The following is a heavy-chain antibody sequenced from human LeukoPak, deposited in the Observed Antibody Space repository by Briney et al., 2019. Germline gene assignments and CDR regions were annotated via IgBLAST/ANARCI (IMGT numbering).Heavy chain of an antibody. V-gene: IGHV4-30-4*08. D-gene: IGHD6-13*01. Sequence: SETLSLTCTVSGGSLSSGDYYWSWIRQPPGTGLEWIGYIYYSGSTYYNPSLKSRVTISVDTSKNQFSLKLSSVTAADTAVYYCARVIAAFDYWGQGTLVTVSS. CDR2: IYYSGST. CDR3: ARVIAAFDY. CDR1: GGSLSSGDYY. J-gene: IGHJ4*02.